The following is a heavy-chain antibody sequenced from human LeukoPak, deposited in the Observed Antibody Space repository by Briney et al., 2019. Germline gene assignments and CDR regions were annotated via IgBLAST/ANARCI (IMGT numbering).Heavy chain of an antibody. Sequence: SETLSLTCTVSGGSISSSSYYWGWIRQPPGKGLEWIGEINHSGSTNYNPSLKSRVTISVDTSKNQFSLKLSSVTAADTAVYYCARGLQSDYYGSGSYFDPWGQGTLVTVSS. J-gene: IGHJ5*02. V-gene: IGHV4-39*07. CDR2: INHSGST. CDR3: ARGLQSDYYGSGSYFDP. D-gene: IGHD3-10*01. CDR1: GGSISSSSYY.